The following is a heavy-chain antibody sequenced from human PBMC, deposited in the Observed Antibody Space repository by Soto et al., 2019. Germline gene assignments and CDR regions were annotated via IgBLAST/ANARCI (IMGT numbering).Heavy chain of an antibody. V-gene: IGHV4-39*01. CDR3: AGLFLYSSGWPEY. Sequence: QLQLQESGPGLVKPSETLSLTCTVSGGSIRSSSYYWGWIRQPPGKGLEWIGSIYYSGSTYYNPSLKSRVTISVDTSKNQFSLKLSSVTAADTAGYYCAGLFLYSSGWPEYWGQGTLVTVSS. J-gene: IGHJ4*02. CDR2: IYYSGST. D-gene: IGHD6-19*01. CDR1: GGSIRSSSYY.